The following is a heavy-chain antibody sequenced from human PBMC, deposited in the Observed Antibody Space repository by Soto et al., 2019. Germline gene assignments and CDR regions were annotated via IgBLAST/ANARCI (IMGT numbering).Heavy chain of an antibody. CDR1: GFIFSNYG. CDR2: TSYDGTKK. D-gene: IGHD3-3*01. V-gene: IGHV3-30*18. J-gene: IGHJ3*02. CDR3: AKELCLWSGYLDALDI. Sequence: QVQLVESGGGVVQPGRSRRLSCAASGFIFSNYGMHWVRQAPGKGLEWVAVTSYDGTKKYYGDFVKGRFPISRDNSMNTLYVQLVSLSAEDTAVYDGAKELCLWSGYLDALDIWGQETKLT.